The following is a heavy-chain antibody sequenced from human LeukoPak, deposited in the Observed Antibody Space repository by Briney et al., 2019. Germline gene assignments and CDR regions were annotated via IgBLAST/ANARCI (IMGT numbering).Heavy chain of an antibody. CDR3: ASFDFWSGLNPDY. CDR1: GDSTRKVSYY. D-gene: IGHD3-3*01. V-gene: IGHV4-39*01. J-gene: IGHJ4*02. Sequence: SETLSLTCTVSGDSTRKVSYYWGCIRQPPGKGLEWIGSIYYSGSTYYNPSLKSRVTISMDTSKDQFSLKLTSVTATDTAVSYCASFDFWSGLNPDYWGQGTRIIVSS. CDR2: IYYSGST.